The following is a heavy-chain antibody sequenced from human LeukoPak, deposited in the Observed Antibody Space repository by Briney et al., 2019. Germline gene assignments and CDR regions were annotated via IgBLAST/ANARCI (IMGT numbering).Heavy chain of an antibody. Sequence: SETLSLTCTVSGGSISSYYWSWIRQPPGKGLEWIGSVSYSGSPYYNPSLTSRATISVDTSRNQVSLKLTSVTAADTAVYYCARGNDYWGQGTLVTVSS. V-gene: IGHV4-59*12. J-gene: IGHJ4*02. CDR2: VSYSGSP. CDR1: GGSISSYY. CDR3: ARGNDY.